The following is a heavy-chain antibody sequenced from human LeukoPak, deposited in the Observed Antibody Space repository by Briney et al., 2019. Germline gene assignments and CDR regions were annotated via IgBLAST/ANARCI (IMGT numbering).Heavy chain of an antibody. CDR2: ISSSSKTI. CDR1: GFTFSDYY. CDR3: ARDHRSGSGSGTQANDY. J-gene: IGHJ4*02. D-gene: IGHD3-10*01. V-gene: IGHV3-11*04. Sequence: PGGSLRLSCAASGFTFSDYYMSWIRQAPGKGLEWVSYISSSSKTIYYADSVKGRFTISRDNAKKSLDLQMNSLRDEDTAVYYCARDHRSGSGSGTQANDYWGQGTLVTVSS.